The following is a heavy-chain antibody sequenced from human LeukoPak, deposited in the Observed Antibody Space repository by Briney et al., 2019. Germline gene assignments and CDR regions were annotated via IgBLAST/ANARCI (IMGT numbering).Heavy chain of an antibody. CDR3: AKDSYDSSGYYLPDFDY. V-gene: IGHV3-43*02. D-gene: IGHD3-22*01. Sequence: PGGSLRLSCAASGFTFDDYAMHWVRQAPGKGLEWVSLISGDGGSTYYADSVKGRFTISRDNSKNSLYLQMNSLRTEDTALYYCAKDSYDSSGYYLPDFDYWGQGTLVTVPS. J-gene: IGHJ4*02. CDR1: GFTFDDYA. CDR2: ISGDGGST.